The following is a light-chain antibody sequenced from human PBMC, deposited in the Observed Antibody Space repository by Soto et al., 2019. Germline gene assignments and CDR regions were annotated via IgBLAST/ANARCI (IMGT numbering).Light chain of an antibody. V-gene: IGLV7-43*01. J-gene: IGLJ3*02. CDR2: STS. CDR1: TGAVTSGHY. CDR3: LLYYAAAQPWV. Sequence: QAVVTQEPSLTVSPGGTVTLTCASSTGAVTSGHYPNWFQQKPGQAPRALIYSTSNTHSWTPARFSGSLLGGKAALTLSGVQPEDEADYYCLLYYAAAQPWVFGGGTKVTVL.